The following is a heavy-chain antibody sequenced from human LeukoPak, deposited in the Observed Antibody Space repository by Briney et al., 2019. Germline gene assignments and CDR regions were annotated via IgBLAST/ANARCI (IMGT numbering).Heavy chain of an antibody. CDR1: GYSFTTYW. CDR2: IYPGDSDT. D-gene: IGHD2-2*01. Sequence: GESLKISCRGSGYSFTTYWIGWVRQMPGKGLEWMGIIYPGDSDTSYSPSFQGQVTMSADKSINTAYLQWSSLKASYTAMYYCARRQGCSSTSCPPDSWGQGTLVTVSS. CDR3: ARRQGCSSTSCPPDS. J-gene: IGHJ4*02. V-gene: IGHV5-51*01.